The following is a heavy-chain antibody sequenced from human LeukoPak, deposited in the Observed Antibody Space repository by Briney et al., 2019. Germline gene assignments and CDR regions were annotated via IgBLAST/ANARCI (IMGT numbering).Heavy chain of an antibody. J-gene: IGHJ4*02. V-gene: IGHV3-30*04. D-gene: IGHD3-10*01. Sequence: GGSLRLSCAASGFTFSSYAMHWVRQAPGKGLEWVAVISYDGSNKYYADSVKGRFTISRDNSKNTLYLQMNSLRAEDTAVYYCARDSGEYYFDYWGQGALVTVSS. CDR3: ARDSGEYYFDY. CDR1: GFTFSSYA. CDR2: ISYDGSNK.